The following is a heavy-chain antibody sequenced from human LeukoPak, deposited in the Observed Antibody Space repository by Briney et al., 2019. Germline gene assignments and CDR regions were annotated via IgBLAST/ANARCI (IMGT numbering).Heavy chain of an antibody. V-gene: IGHV3-23*01. D-gene: IGHD7-27*01. CDR2: IGGSGDNR. Sequence: PGGSLDFSGAASGFTFSAIPWVGVARAQGRGWGGVPVIGGSGDNRYYADSVKGRFTISRDNSKITLYLQMNSLRAEDTAVYYCAKDLPGDPEDSYYGMDVWGQGTPVTVSS. CDR3: AKDLPGDPEDSYYGMDV. CDR1: GFTFSAIP. J-gene: IGHJ6*02.